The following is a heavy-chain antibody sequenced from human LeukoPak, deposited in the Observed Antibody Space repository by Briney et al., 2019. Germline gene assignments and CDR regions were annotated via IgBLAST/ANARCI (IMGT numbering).Heavy chain of an antibody. CDR3: AQSRYWFDP. CDR2: INPNINGT. V-gene: IGHV1-2*02. J-gene: IGHJ5*02. Sequence: ASVKVSCKASGYTFRSYGISWVRQAPGQGLEWMGWINPNINGTNYAQKFQGRVTMTRDTSISTAYMELSRLRSDDTAVYYCAQSRYWFDPWGQGTLVTVTS. CDR1: GYTFRSYG.